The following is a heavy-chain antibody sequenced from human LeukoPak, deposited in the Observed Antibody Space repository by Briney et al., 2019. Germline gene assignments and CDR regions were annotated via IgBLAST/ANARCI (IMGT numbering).Heavy chain of an antibody. Sequence: ASVKVSCKASGGTFSTYSASWVRQAPGQGLEWMGWINPNSGGTNYAQKFQGRVTMTRDTSISTAYMELSRLRSDDTAVYYCARDGDIVVVPAAILRIWGQGTMVTVSS. CDR2: INPNSGGT. J-gene: IGHJ3*02. D-gene: IGHD2-2*02. CDR1: GGTFSTYS. V-gene: IGHV1-2*02. CDR3: ARDGDIVVVPAAILRI.